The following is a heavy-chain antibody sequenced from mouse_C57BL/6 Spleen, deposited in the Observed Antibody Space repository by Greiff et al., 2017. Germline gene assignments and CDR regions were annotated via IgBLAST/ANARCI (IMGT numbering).Heavy chain of an antibody. CDR3: ARYSTVVFDY. CDR2: IYPGDGDT. CDR1: GYAFSSYW. Sequence: VQRVESGAELVKPGASVKISCKASGYAFSSYWMNWVKQRPGKGLEWIGQIYPGDGDTNYNGKFKGKATLTADQSSSTAYMQLSSLTSEDSAVYFCARYSTVVFDYWGQGTTLTVAS. V-gene: IGHV1-80*01. D-gene: IGHD1-1*01. J-gene: IGHJ2*01.